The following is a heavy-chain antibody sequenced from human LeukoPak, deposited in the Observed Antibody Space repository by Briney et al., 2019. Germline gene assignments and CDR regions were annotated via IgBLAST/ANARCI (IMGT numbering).Heavy chain of an antibody. J-gene: IGHJ4*02. CDR1: GGSISSSSYY. D-gene: IGHD5-12*01. CDR2: INHSGST. V-gene: IGHV4-39*07. CDR3: ARRRYGGYDFFIDGVMV. Sequence: SETLSLTCTVSGGSISSSSYYWGWIRQPPGKGLEWIGEINHSGSTNYNPSLKSRVTISVDTSKNQFSLKLSSVTAADTAVYYCARRRYGGYDFFIDGVMVGGQGTLVTVSS.